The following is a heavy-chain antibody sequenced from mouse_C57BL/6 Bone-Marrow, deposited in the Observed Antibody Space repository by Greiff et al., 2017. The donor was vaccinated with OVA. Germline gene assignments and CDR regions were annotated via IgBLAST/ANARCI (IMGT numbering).Heavy chain of an antibody. V-gene: IGHV1-19*01. Sequence: VQLKQSGPVLVKPGASVKMSCKASGYTFTDYYMNWVKQSHGKSLEWIGVINPYNGGTSYNQKFKGKATLTVDKSSSTAYMELNSLTSEDSAVYYCASRDYYGSPWYFDVWGTGTTVTVSS. CDR3: ASRDYYGSPWYFDV. D-gene: IGHD1-1*01. CDR1: GYTFTDYY. CDR2: INPYNGGT. J-gene: IGHJ1*03.